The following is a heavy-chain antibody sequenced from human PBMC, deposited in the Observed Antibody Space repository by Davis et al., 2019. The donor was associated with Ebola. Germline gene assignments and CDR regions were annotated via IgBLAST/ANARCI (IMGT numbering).Heavy chain of an antibody. Sequence: AASVTVSCTASGGTFSRIGINWVRQAPGQGLEWMGGIIPILGTTNYAQKFQGRVTITADESTSTAYMELSSLRSEDTAVYYCARDPNKYYYDSSGYFNWGQGTLVTVSS. J-gene: IGHJ4*02. D-gene: IGHD3-22*01. V-gene: IGHV1-69*13. CDR2: IIPILGTT. CDR3: ARDPNKYYYDSSGYFN. CDR1: GGTFSRIG.